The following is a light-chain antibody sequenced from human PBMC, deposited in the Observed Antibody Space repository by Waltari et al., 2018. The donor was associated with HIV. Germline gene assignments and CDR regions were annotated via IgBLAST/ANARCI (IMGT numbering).Light chain of an antibody. CDR1: SSNIGAGYD. V-gene: IGLV1-40*01. Sequence: QSVLTQPPSVSGAPWQRVTIPCTGTSSNIGAGYDVHWSQQLPGTAPKRLISANIHRASGVPDRFSVSKSATSASLAITGLQAEDEADYFGQSYDSSLSAYVVFGGGTKLTVL. CDR3: QSYDSSLSAYVV. CDR2: ANI. J-gene: IGLJ2*01.